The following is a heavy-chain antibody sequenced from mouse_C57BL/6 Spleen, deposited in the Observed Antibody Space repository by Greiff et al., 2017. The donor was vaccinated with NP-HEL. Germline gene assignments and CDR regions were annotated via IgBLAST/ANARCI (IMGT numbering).Heavy chain of an antibody. Sequence: VQLQQSGPELVKPGASVKIPCKASGYTFTDYNMDWVKQSHGKSLEWIGDINPNNGGTIYNQKFKGKATLTVDKSSSTAYMELSSLASEDTAVYYCAREGYYPYAMDYWGQGTSVTVSS. CDR1: GYTFTDYN. J-gene: IGHJ4*01. CDR2: INPNNGGT. D-gene: IGHD2-3*01. V-gene: IGHV1-18*01. CDR3: AREGYYPYAMDY.